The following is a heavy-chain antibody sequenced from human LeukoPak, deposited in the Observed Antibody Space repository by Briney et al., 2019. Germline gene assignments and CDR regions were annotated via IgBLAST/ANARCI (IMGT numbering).Heavy chain of an antibody. J-gene: IGHJ4*02. CDR3: ARELNGYGYYFFDY. Sequence: GGSLRLSCAASGFTFSSYSMNWVRQAPGRGLEWVSSISSSSSYIYYADSVKGRFTISRDNAKNSLYLQMNGLGAEDTAVYYCARELNGYGYYFFDYWGPGTLVTVSS. D-gene: IGHD3-16*01. CDR2: ISSSSSYI. CDR1: GFTFSSYS. V-gene: IGHV3-21*01.